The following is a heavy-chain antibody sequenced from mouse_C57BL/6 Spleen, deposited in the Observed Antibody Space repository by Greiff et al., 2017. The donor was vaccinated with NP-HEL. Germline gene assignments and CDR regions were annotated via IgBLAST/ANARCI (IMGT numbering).Heavy chain of an antibody. J-gene: IGHJ2*01. CDR2: IYPGSGST. D-gene: IGHD2-3*01. Sequence: QVRLQQPGAELVKPGASVKMSCKASGYTFTSYWITWVKQRPGQGLEWIGDIYPGSGSTNYNEKFKSKATLTVDTSSSTAYMQLSSLTSEDSAVYYCARGNDGYFSYYFDYWGQGTTLTVSS. V-gene: IGHV1-55*01. CDR3: ARGNDGYFSYYFDY. CDR1: GYTFTSYW.